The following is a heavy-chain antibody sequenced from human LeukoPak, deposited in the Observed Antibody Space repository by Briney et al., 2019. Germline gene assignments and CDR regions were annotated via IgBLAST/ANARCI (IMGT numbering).Heavy chain of an antibody. D-gene: IGHD5-24*01. CDR1: GGTLSSYS. J-gene: IGHJ3*02. CDR3: VTLSGGDGFNFQAMGVDI. Sequence: GASVKVSCKASGGTLSSYSINWVRQAPGQGLEWMGIIITILGVPKYAQKFQGRITISADKSSSAVYMELSGLTFEDTAVYYCVTLSGGDGFNFQAMGVDIWGLGTMVTVSS. CDR2: IITILGVP. V-gene: IGHV1-69*02.